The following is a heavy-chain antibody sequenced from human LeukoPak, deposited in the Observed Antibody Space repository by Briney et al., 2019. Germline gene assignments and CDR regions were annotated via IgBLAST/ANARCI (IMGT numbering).Heavy chain of an antibody. CDR3: ARDIVVADNNWFDS. V-gene: IGHV4-39*07. CDR2: IYYSGST. D-gene: IGHD2-15*01. CDR1: GGSISSSSYY. J-gene: IGHJ5*01. Sequence: SETLSLTCTVSGGSISSSSYYWGWIRQPPGKGLEWIGSIYYSGSTYYNPSLNSRVTISVDTSKNQFSLKLTSVTAADTAVYYCARDIVVADNNWFDSWGQGILVTVSS.